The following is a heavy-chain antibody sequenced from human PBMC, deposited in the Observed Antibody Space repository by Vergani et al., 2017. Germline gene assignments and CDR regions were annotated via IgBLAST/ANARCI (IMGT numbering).Heavy chain of an antibody. D-gene: IGHD1-26*01. J-gene: IGHJ1*01. CDR1: GGSISSGSYY. Sequence: QVQLQESGPGLVKPSQTLSLTCSVSGGSISSGSYYWSWIRQPAGKGLEWIGRMHTTGTTNYNPSLKSRATISVDTSKNQFSLNLSSVTAADTAVYYCGREATRSWDGGQGLLVIVSS. CDR3: GREATRSWD. V-gene: IGHV4-61*02. CDR2: MHTTGTT.